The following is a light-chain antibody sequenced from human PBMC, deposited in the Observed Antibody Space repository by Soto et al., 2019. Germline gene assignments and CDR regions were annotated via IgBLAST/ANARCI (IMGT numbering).Light chain of an antibody. Sequence: EIVMTQSPGTLSLSPGERATISCRASQVIGSRYLAWYHQKSGQAPRLLIYDASNRATGIPARFSGSGSGTDFTLTISSLEPEDFAVYYCQQRSNWRWAFGQGTKVDIK. J-gene: IGKJ1*01. CDR2: DAS. V-gene: IGKV3-11*01. CDR3: QQRSNWRWA. CDR1: QVIGSRY.